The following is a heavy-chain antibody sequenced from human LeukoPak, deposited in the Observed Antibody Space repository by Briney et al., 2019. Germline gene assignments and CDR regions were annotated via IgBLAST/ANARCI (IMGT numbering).Heavy chain of an antibody. CDR2: IYVSGST. CDR3: ARSNYDILTGYSLYFDY. D-gene: IGHD3-9*01. J-gene: IGHJ4*02. Sequence: PSETLSLTCTVSGGSISSHYWSWIRQPAGKGLEWIGRIYVSGSTNYNPSLKSRVTMSVDTSKNQFSLRLSSVTAADTAVYYCARSNYDILTGYSLYFDYWGQGTLVTVSS. V-gene: IGHV4-4*07. CDR1: GGSISSHY.